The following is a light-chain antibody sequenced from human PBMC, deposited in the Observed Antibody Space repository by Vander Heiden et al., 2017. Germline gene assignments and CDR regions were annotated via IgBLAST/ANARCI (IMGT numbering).Light chain of an antibody. CDR3: QSTDTTGTNVV. CDR1: ALPDQY. Sequence: SSELTQPPSVSVSPGQTATITCSGDALPDQYSYWYQQKPGQAPLLMIYKDRERPSGIPERFSGSSSGTIITLTISGVQADDEADYYCQSTDTTGTNVVFGGGTRLTVL. V-gene: IGLV3-25*03. CDR2: KDR. J-gene: IGLJ2*01.